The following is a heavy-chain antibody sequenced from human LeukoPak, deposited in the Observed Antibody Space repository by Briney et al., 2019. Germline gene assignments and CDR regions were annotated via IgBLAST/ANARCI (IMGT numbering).Heavy chain of an antibody. J-gene: IGHJ6*03. CDR1: GGSFSGYY. V-gene: IGHV4-34*01. CDR2: INHSGST. CDR3: ARVGVGYYYYMDV. D-gene: IGHD2-2*01. Sequence: PSETLSLTCAVSGGSFSGYYWSWIRQPPGKGLEWIGEINHSGSTNYNPSLKSRVTISVDTSKNQFSLKLSSVTAADTAVYYCARVGVGYYYYMDVWGKGTTVTVSS.